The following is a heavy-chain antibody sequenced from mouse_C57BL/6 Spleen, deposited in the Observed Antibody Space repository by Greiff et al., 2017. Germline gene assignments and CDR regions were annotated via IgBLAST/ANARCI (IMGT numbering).Heavy chain of an antibody. CDR2: ISDGGSYT. Sequence: EVQGVESGGGLVKPGGSLKLSCAASGFTFSSSAMSWVRQTPEKRLGWVATISDGGSYTYYTDHVKGRFTISRDNAMNNLYLQRSHLKSEDTAMYYCARVYYGNCIDYWGQGTTLTVSS. V-gene: IGHV5-4*01. CDR1: GFTFSSSA. J-gene: IGHJ2*01. CDR3: ARVYYGNCIDY. D-gene: IGHD2-1*01.